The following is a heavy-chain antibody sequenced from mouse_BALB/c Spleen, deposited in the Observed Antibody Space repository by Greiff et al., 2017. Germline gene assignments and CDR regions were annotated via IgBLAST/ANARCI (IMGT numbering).Heavy chain of an antibody. J-gene: IGHJ2*01. V-gene: IGHV1-54*01. Sequence: VQLQQSGAELVRPGTSVKVSCKASGYAFTNYLIEWVKQRPGQGLEWIGVINPGSGGTNYNEKFKGKATLTADKSSSTAYMQLSSLTSDDSAVYFCARSHYYGSSYFDYWGQGTTLTVSS. CDR3: ARSHYYGSSYFDY. CDR1: GYAFTNYL. D-gene: IGHD1-1*01. CDR2: INPGSGGT.